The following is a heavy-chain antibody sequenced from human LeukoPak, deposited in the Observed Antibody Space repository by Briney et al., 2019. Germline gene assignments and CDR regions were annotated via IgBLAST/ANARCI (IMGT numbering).Heavy chain of an antibody. J-gene: IGHJ4*02. CDR2: IYTSGST. V-gene: IGHV4-4*07. Sequence: PSETLSLTCTVSGGSISSYYWSWIRRPAGKGLEWIGRIYTSGSTNYNPSLKSRVTMSVDTSKNQFSLKLSSVTAADTAVYYCAVMITFGGVIVPCYFDYWGQGTLVTVSS. CDR3: AVMITFGGVIVPCYFDY. D-gene: IGHD3-16*02. CDR1: GGSISSYY.